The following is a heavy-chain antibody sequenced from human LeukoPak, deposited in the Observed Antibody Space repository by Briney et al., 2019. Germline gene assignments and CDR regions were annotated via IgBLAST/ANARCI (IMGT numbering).Heavy chain of an antibody. D-gene: IGHD6-19*01. Sequence: GGSLRLSCAASGFTFSSYGMHWVRQAPGKGLEWVAVISYDGSNKYYADSVKGRFTISRDNSKNSLYLQMNSLRVEDTAFYYCAKDNRRHYTSGPNPDSLHWGQGALVTVSS. J-gene: IGHJ4*02. CDR1: GFTFSSYG. CDR2: ISYDGSNK. V-gene: IGHV3-30*18. CDR3: AKDNRRHYTSGPNPDSLH.